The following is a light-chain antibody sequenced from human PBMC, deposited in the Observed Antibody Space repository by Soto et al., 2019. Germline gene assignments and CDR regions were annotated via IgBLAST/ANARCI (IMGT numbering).Light chain of an antibody. CDR3: SSYTSSSTPYV. Sequence: QSALTQPASVSGSPGQSITISCTGTSSDVGDYNYVYWYQQHPGKAPKLMIYDVSNRPSGVSNRFSGSKSGNTASLTISGLQAEDEADYFCSSYTSSSTPYVFGTGTKLIVL. CDR2: DVS. CDR1: SSDVGDYNY. V-gene: IGLV2-14*03. J-gene: IGLJ1*01.